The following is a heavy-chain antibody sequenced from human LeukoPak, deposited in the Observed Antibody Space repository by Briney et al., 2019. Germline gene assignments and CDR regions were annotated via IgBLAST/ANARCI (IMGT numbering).Heavy chain of an antibody. J-gene: IGHJ4*02. CDR2: IYTSGST. CDR1: GGSISSYY. D-gene: IGHD3-3*01. V-gene: IGHV4-4*07. CDR3: ARDKGVDYDFWSGYYSRFDY. Sequence: SETQSLTCTVSGGSISSYYWSWIRQPAGKGLEWIGRIYTSGSTNYSPSLKSRVTMSVDTSKNQFSLKLSSVTAADTAVYYCARDKGVDYDFWSGYYSRFDYWGQGTLVTVSS.